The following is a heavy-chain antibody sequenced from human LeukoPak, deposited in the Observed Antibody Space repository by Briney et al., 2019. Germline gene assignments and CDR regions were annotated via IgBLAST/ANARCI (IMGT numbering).Heavy chain of an antibody. CDR1: GFTFSDYY. D-gene: IGHD3-10*01. CDR3: AGDRWFGRYLGNWFDP. Sequence: PGGSLRLSCAASGFTFSDYYMSWIRQAPGKGLEWLSYISGSGSTIYYADSVKGRFTISRDNAKNSLYLHVTSLRAEDTAVYYCAGDRWFGRYLGNWFDPWGQGTLVTVSP. J-gene: IGHJ5*02. CDR2: ISGSGSTI. V-gene: IGHV3-11*01.